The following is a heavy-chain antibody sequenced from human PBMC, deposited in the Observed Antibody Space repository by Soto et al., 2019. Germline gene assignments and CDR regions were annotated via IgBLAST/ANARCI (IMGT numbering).Heavy chain of an antibody. CDR2: MSGSGGHI. Sequence: GSLRLSCAASGFSFNFYVMTWVRQAPGKGLEWVSGMSGSGGHIYYADSVKGRFTVSRDNSNSTLYLQMNSLRAEDTAVYYCARAVTQYFDSWGQGSLVTVSS. CDR1: GFSFNFYV. J-gene: IGHJ4*02. CDR3: ARAVTQYFDS. D-gene: IGHD4-4*01. V-gene: IGHV3-23*01.